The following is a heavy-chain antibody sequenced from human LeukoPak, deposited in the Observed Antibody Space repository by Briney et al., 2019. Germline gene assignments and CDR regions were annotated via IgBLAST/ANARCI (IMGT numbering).Heavy chain of an antibody. CDR3: ARHPYSSGWHFDY. V-gene: IGHV5-51*01. D-gene: IGHD6-19*01. Sequence: GESLKISCQGSGYSFTSYWIGWVRQMPGKGLEWMGIIYPGDSDTRYSPSFQGQVTISADKSISTAYLQWSSLKASDTAMYYCARHPYSSGWHFDYWGQGTLVTVSS. CDR1: GYSFTSYW. J-gene: IGHJ4*02. CDR2: IYPGDSDT.